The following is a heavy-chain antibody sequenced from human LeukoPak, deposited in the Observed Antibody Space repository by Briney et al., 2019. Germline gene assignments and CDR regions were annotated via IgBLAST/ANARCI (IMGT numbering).Heavy chain of an antibody. D-gene: IGHD3-22*01. CDR2: IYFTGNHI. CDR1: GFTFSRFS. CDR3: VHDSGDFAC. V-gene: IGHV3-21*01. J-gene: IGHJ4*02. Sequence: GGSLRLSCATSGFTFSRFSMRWVRQAPGKGLEWVSSIYFTGNHISYADSVKGRFTISRDNARNSLYLQMNSLRAEDTAVYFCVHDSGDFACWGQGTLVTVSS.